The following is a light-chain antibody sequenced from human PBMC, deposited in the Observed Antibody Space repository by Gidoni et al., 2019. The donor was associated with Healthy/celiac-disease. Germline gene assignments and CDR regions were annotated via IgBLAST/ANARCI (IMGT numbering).Light chain of an antibody. V-gene: IGKV3-11*01. J-gene: IGKJ4*01. CDR1: QSVSSY. Sequence: EIVLTQSPATLSFSPGERATLSCRASQSVSSYLAWYQQKPGQAPRLLIYDASNRATGIPARFSGSGYGTDFTLTISSLEPEDFAVYYCQQRSNWPPLTFGGGTKVEIK. CDR2: DAS. CDR3: QQRSNWPPLT.